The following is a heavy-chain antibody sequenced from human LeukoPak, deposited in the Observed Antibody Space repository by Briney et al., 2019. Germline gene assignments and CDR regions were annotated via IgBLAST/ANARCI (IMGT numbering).Heavy chain of an antibody. J-gene: IGHJ6*04. D-gene: IGHD2-2*01. CDR1: GGSVSSGSYH. Sequence: SETLSLTCTVSGGSVSSGSYHWSWIRQPPGKGLEWIGYIYYSGSTNYNPSLKSRVTISVDTSKNQFSLKLSSVTAADTAVYYCARDKDIVVVPAAMTWDYYYGMDVWGKGTTVTVSS. V-gene: IGHV4-61*01. CDR3: ARDKDIVVVPAAMTWDYYYGMDV. CDR2: IYYSGST.